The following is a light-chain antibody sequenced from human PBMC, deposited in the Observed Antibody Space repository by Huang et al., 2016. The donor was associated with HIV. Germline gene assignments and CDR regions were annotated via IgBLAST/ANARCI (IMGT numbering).Light chain of an antibody. Sequence: DIVVTQSPDSLAVSLGETATLNCRSSQSVLSSSTNKDYLAWFQQKPGQHPKLLIFWDSTREAGVPDRFSGSGSGTHVTLTITNLKAEDVAIYYCQQYYSSPQTFGPGTRVEIK. J-gene: IGKJ1*01. CDR3: QQYYSSPQT. V-gene: IGKV4-1*01. CDR1: QSVLSSSTNKDY. CDR2: WDS.